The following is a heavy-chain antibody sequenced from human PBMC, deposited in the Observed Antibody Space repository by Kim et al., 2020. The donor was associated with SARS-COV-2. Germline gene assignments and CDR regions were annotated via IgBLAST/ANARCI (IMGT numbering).Heavy chain of an antibody. CDR2: IIPIFGTA. V-gene: IGHV1-69*13. CDR1: GGTFSSYA. CDR3: ARQSGGYGSGSYLFDY. D-gene: IGHD3-10*01. Sequence: SVKVSCKASGGTFSSYAISWVRQAPGQGLEWMVGIIPIFGTANYAQKFQGRVTITADESTSTAYMELSSLRSEDTAVYYCARQSGGYGSGSYLFDYRGQGTLVTVSS. J-gene: IGHJ4*02.